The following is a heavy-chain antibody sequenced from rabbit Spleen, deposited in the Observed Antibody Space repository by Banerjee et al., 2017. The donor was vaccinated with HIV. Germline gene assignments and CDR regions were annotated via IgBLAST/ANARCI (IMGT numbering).Heavy chain of an antibody. D-gene: IGHD6-1*01. Sequence: QEQLVESGGGLVQPEGSLTLTCKASGFSFSDRDVMCWVRQAPGKGLEWIACINTATGKGVYATWAKSRFTITRTSSTTVTLQMTKLTAADADTYFCARDWTGVMGWNLGWWGPGTLVTVS. J-gene: IGHJ4*01. CDR3: ARDWTGVMGWNLGW. CDR2: INTATGKG. V-gene: IGHV1S45*01. CDR1: GFSFSDRDV.